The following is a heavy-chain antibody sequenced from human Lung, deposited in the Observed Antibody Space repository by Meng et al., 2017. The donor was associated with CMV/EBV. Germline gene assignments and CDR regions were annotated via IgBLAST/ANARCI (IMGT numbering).Heavy chain of an antibody. Sequence: GQVEEVGPGQGQGSGAQALCCAFCDTSISSGIRWGWVRQRPGNGLVGMGEIYRSESGNYNKFLRSRIIITEDKSKTQFTQKLSFMTAEDAAEYYGTRVGAAVWSYYFDYWGQGTLVTVSS. CDR1: DTSISSGIR. V-gene: IGHV4-4*02. J-gene: IGHJ4*02. CDR2: IYRSESG. D-gene: IGHD3-3*01. CDR3: TRVGAAVWSYYFDY.